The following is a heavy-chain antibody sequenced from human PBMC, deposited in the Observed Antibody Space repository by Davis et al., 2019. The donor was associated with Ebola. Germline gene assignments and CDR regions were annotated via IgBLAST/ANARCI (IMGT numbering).Heavy chain of an antibody. J-gene: IGHJ4*02. D-gene: IGHD3-10*01. Sequence: ASVTVSCKASGYTFTTYYFHWVRQAPGQGLEWMGMINPSGGTTLFAQKFQGRVTLTRDTTANTVYMELSSLKSEDSAIYYCARVPVVQGVIFGGPIDYWGQGTLVTVSS. V-gene: IGHV1-46*01. CDR1: GYTFTTYY. CDR3: ARVPVVQGVIFGGPIDY. CDR2: INPSGGTT.